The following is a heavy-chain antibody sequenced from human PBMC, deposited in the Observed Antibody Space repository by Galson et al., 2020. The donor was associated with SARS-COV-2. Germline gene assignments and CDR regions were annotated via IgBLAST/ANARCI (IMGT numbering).Heavy chain of an antibody. CDR1: GDTFSDYA. Sequence: SVKVSCRPSGDTFSDYAITWVRQAPGQGLEWVGGVIPILDMTDCAQKFQGRVTITADKSTSTVYLELRSLTSEDTAIYYCARATSSGAPSYYYFYGSDVWGQGTTVTVSS. D-gene: IGHD3-22*01. J-gene: IGHJ6*02. V-gene: IGHV1-69*10. CDR2: VIPILDMT. CDR3: ARATSSGAPSYYYFYGSDV.